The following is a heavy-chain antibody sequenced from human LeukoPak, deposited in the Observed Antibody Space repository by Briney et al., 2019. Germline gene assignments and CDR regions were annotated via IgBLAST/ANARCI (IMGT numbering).Heavy chain of an antibody. CDR2: FYSGGTT. CDR3: AMATRWLNFDY. V-gene: IGHV3-66*01. J-gene: IGHJ4*02. CDR1: GFTVNSKY. D-gene: IGHD5-24*01. Sequence: GGSLRLSCAASGFTVNSKYMNWVRQAPGKGLEWVSIFYSGGTTHYTDSVKGRFVISRDNSKNTLYLQMNSLRVEDTAVYYCAMATRWLNFDYWGQGTLVTVSS.